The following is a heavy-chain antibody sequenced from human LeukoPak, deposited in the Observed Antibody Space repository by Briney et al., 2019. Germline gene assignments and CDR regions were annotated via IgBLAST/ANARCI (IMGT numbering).Heavy chain of an antibody. CDR1: GFTFSLYT. Sequence: GGSLRLSCAASGFTFSLYTMHWVRQAPGKGLEWVSSISSSSSYIYYADSGKGRFTISRDNAKNSLYLQMNSLRAEDTAIYYCARVDDAFDIWGQGTMVTVSS. CDR3: ARVDDAFDI. J-gene: IGHJ3*02. CDR2: ISSSSSYI. V-gene: IGHV3-21*01.